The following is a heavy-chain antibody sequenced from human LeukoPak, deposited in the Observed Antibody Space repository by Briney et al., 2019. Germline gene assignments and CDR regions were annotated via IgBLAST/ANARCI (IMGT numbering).Heavy chain of an antibody. CDR1: GGSMSSYY. CDR3: ARGDFYDGGGRNWFDP. Sequence: SETLSLTCTVSGGSMSSYYWSFIRQPAGKGLEWIGRIHTSWTTYYNPSLKSRVTMSVDTSRNQFTLRLTSVTAADTAVYYCARGDFYDGGGRNWFDPWGPGTPVTVSS. D-gene: IGHD3-16*01. V-gene: IGHV4-4*07. J-gene: IGHJ5*02. CDR2: IHTSWTT.